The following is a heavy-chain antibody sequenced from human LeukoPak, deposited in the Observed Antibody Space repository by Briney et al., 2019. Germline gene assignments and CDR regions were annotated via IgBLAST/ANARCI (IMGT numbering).Heavy chain of an antibody. D-gene: IGHD3-16*01. CDR3: ARIREYDYVWGSYVY. J-gene: IGHJ4*02. V-gene: IGHV3-21*01. CDR1: GFTFSSYS. Sequence: GGSLRLSCAASGFTFSSYSMNWVRQAPGKGLEWVSSIGSSSSYIYYADSVKGRFTISRDNAKNSLYLQMNSLRAEDTAVYYCARIREYDYVWGSYVYWGQGTLVTVSS. CDR2: IGSSSSYI.